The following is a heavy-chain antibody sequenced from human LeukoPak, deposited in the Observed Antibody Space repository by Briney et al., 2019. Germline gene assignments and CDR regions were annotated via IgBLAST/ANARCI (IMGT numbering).Heavy chain of an antibody. V-gene: IGHV4-59*01. Sequence: SETLSLTCTVSGGSISSYYWSWIRQPPGKGLEWTGYIYYSGSTNYNPSLKSRVTISVDTSKNQFSLKLSSVTAADTAVYYCARAAYQGIAAAYYMDVWGKGTTVTISS. CDR1: GGSISSYY. D-gene: IGHD6-13*01. J-gene: IGHJ6*03. CDR3: ARAAYQGIAAAYYMDV. CDR2: IYYSGST.